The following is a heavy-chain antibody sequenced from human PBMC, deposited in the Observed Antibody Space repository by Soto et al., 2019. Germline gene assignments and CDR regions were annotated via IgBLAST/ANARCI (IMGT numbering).Heavy chain of an antibody. CDR3: ANGQGGLLWFGEGFDY. D-gene: IGHD3-10*01. J-gene: IGHJ4*02. Sequence: EVQLLESGGGLVQPGGSLRLSCAASGFTFSSYAMSWVRQAPGKGLEWVSAISGSGGSTYYADSVKGRFTISRDNSKNTLYLQMNSLRAEDTAVYYCANGQGGLLWFGEGFDYWGQGTLVTVSS. CDR2: ISGSGGST. V-gene: IGHV3-23*01. CDR1: GFTFSSYA.